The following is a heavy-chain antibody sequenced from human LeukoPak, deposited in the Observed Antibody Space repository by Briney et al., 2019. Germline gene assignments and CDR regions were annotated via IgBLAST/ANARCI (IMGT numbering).Heavy chain of an antibody. CDR2: TRNKANSYTT. Sequence: PGGSLRLSCAASGFTFSDHYMDWVRQAPGKGLEWVGRTRNKANSYTTEYAASVKGRFTISRDDSKNSLYLQMNSLRAEDTAVYYCAKKLVGQGRYFDYWGQGTLVTVSS. J-gene: IGHJ4*02. V-gene: IGHV3-72*01. D-gene: IGHD2-2*01. CDR1: GFTFSDHY. CDR3: AKKLVGQGRYFDY.